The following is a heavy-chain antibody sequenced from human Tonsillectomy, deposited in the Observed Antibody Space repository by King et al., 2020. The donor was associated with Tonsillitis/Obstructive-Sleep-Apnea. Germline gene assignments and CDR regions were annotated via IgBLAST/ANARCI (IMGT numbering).Heavy chain of an antibody. CDR2: ISGSGCCT. CDR1: GFTFSSYC. J-gene: IGHJ3*02. V-gene: IGHV3-23*04. CDR3: AKTFGYYDSGCAFDI. Sequence: VQLVESGGGLVQPGGSLRLSCAASGFTFSSYCIIWVRQAPGKGLEWVSAISGSGCCTYYADSVKGRFTISRDNSKNTRYLQMNSLRAEDTAVYYCAKTFGYYDSGCAFDIWGQGTMVTVSS. D-gene: IGHD3-22*01.